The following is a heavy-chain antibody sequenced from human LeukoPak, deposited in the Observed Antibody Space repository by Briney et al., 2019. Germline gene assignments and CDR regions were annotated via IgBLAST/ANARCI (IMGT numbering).Heavy chain of an antibody. Sequence: ASVKVSCKASGYTFTSYGISWVRRAPGQGLEWMGWISAYNGNTNYAQKLQGRVTMTTDTSTSTAYMELSSLRSEDTGVYYCARGGNNYYDSSDAGDASDIWGQGTMVTVSS. CDR1: GYTFTSYG. CDR3: ARGGNNYYDSSDAGDASDI. D-gene: IGHD3-22*01. J-gene: IGHJ3*02. CDR2: ISAYNGNT. V-gene: IGHV1-18*01.